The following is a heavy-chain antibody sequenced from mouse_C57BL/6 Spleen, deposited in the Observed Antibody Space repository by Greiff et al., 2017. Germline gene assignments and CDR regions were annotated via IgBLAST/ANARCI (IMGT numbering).Heavy chain of an antibody. CDR3: ARDEGYYGSSPWFAY. V-gene: IGHV5-4*01. J-gene: IGHJ3*01. CDR2: ISDGGSYT. CDR1: GFTFSSYA. Sequence: EVKLMESGGGLVKPGGSLKLSCAASGFTFSSYAMSWVRQTPEKRLEWVATISDGGSYTYYPDNVKGRFTISRDNAKNNLYLQMSHLKSEDTAMYYCARDEGYYGSSPWFAYWGQGTLVTVSA. D-gene: IGHD1-1*01.